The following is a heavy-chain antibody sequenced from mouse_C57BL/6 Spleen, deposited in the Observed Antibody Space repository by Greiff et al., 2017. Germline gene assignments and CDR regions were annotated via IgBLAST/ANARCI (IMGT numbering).Heavy chain of an antibody. CDR3: ARAGYVNYSWFAY. D-gene: IGHD2-1*01. Sequence: DVMLVESGGGLVKPGGSLKLSCAASGFTFSDYGMHWVRQAPEKGLEWVAYISSGSSTIYYADTVKGRFTISRDNAKNTLFLHMTSLRSEDTAMYYCARAGYVNYSWFAYWGQGTLVTVSA. J-gene: IGHJ3*01. CDR2: ISSGSSTI. CDR1: GFTFSDYG. V-gene: IGHV5-17*01.